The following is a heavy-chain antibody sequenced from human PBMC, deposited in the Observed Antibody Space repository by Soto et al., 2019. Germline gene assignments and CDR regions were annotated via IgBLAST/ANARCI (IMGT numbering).Heavy chain of an antibody. V-gene: IGHV3-9*01. CDR3: AKEMRYCSSTSCYGKAFDI. J-gene: IGHJ3*02. Sequence: EVQLVESGGGLVQPGRSLRLSCAASGFTFDDYAMHWVRQAPGKGLEWVSGISWNSGSIGYADSVKGRFTISRDNAKNSLYLQMNSLRAEDTALYYCAKEMRYCSSTSCYGKAFDIWGQGTMVTVSS. D-gene: IGHD2-2*01. CDR1: GFTFDDYA. CDR2: ISWNSGSI.